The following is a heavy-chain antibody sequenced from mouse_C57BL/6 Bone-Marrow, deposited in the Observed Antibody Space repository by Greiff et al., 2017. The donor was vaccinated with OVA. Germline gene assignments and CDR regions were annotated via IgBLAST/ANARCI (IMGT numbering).Heavy chain of an antibody. D-gene: IGHD2-1*01. V-gene: IGHV1-59*01. J-gene: IGHJ3*01. CDR1: GYTFTSYW. Sequence: QVQLKQSGAELVRPGTSVKLSCKASGYTFTSYWMHWVKQRPGQGLEWIGVIDPSDSYTNYNQKFKGKATLTVDTSSSTAYMQLSSLTSEDSAVYYCARGGLYYGNPWFAYWGQGTLVTVSA. CDR3: ARGGLYYGNPWFAY. CDR2: IDPSDSYT.